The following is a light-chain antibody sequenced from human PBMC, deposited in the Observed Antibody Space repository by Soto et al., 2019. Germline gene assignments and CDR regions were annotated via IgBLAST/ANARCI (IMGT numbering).Light chain of an antibody. CDR1: SGHSSYA. J-gene: IGLJ2*01. CDR2: LNNDGSH. V-gene: IGLV4-69*01. CDR3: QTWGTGFQV. Sequence: QSVLTQSPSASASLGASVKLTCTLSSGHSSYAIAWHQKQPGTGPRYLMDLNNDGSHTKGDGIPDRFSGSSSGAERYLIISSLQSEDEADYYCQTWGTGFQVFGGGTKVTVL.